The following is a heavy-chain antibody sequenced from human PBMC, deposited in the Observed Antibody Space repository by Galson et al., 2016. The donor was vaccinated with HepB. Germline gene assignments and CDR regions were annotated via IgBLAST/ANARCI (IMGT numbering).Heavy chain of an antibody. CDR2: IYYSGST. V-gene: IGHV4-39*02. D-gene: IGHD3-22*01. Sequence: WGWIRQPPGKGLEWIGSIYYSGSTYYNPSLKSRVTISVDTSKNHFSLKVSSVTAADTAVYYCARLFYYESSGYLHWGQGALVTVSS. J-gene: IGHJ4*02. CDR3: ARLFYYESSGYLH.